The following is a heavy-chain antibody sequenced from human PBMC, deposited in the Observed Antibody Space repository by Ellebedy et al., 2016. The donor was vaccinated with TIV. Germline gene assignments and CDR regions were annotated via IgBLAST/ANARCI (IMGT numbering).Heavy chain of an antibody. CDR1: GYTFTSYG. Sequence: ASVKVSCKTSGYTFTSYGINWVRQAPGQGLEWMGWISTYNGNTNYAQKLQGRVTITTDTSTTTAYMELSSLRSDDTAVYYCARVGHGSETSLSDHWGQGTLVTVSS. V-gene: IGHV1-18*01. CDR3: ARVGHGSETSLSDH. CDR2: ISTYNGNT. D-gene: IGHD3-10*01. J-gene: IGHJ4*02.